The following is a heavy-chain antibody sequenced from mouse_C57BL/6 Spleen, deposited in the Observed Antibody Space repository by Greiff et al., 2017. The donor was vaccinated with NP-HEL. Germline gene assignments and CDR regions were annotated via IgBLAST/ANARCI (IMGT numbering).Heavy chain of an antibody. V-gene: IGHV1-53*01. CDR3: AREAYGYDEGYFDV. CDR1: GYTFTSYW. D-gene: IGHD2-2*01. J-gene: IGHJ1*03. CDR2: INPSNGGT. Sequence: VQLHQPGTELVKPGASVKLSCKASGYTFTSYWMHWVKQRPGQGLEWIGNINPSNGGTNYNEKFKSKATLTVDKSSSTAYMQLSSLTSEDSAVYYCAREAYGYDEGYFDVWGTGTTVTVSS.